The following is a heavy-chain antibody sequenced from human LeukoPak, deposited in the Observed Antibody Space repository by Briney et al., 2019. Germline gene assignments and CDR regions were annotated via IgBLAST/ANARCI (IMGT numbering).Heavy chain of an antibody. J-gene: IGHJ4*02. CDR2: IKSNSDGETR. CDR3: ITDPCDFEDF. D-gene: IGHD2-21*02. CDR1: GFSFSSAW. Sequence: GGSLRLSCAASGFSFSSAWMSWVRQAPGKGLEWVGRIKSNSDGETRDYAEPARGRFGSSRDDSKNTLYLLMNSLKSDDTAVYFCITDPCDFEDFWGQGSLVAVPS. V-gene: IGHV3-15*01.